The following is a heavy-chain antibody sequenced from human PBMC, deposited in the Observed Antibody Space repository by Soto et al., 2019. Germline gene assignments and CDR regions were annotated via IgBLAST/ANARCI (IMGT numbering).Heavy chain of an antibody. CDR2: IYYSGTT. Sequence: SETLSLTCTVSGGSIISGGHYWSWIRQHPGKGLEWIGYIYYSGTTYYNPSLKSRVTISVDTSKNQFSLKLNSVTAADTAVYSCARDQGGYGDTAYWGQGTLVPVSS. D-gene: IGHD4-17*01. J-gene: IGHJ4*02. CDR3: ARDQGGYGDTAY. CDR1: GGSIISGGHY. V-gene: IGHV4-31*03.